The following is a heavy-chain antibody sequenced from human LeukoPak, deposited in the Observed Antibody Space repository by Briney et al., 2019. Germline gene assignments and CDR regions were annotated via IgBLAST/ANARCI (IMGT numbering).Heavy chain of an antibody. D-gene: IGHD3-3*01. CDR1: GYTFTSYG. Sequence: ASVKVSCKASGYTFTSYGISWVRQAPGQGLEWMGWISTHTGKINYAQKLQGRVTMTTDTSTSTAYMELRSLRSDDTAVYYCARDSGTIFGIVRYYFDYWGQGTLVTVSS. J-gene: IGHJ4*02. CDR2: ISTHTGKI. CDR3: ARDSGTIFGIVRYYFDY. V-gene: IGHV1-18*01.